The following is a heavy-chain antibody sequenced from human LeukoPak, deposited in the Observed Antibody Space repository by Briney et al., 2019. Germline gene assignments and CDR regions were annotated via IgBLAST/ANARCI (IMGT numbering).Heavy chain of an antibody. V-gene: IGHV3-21*01. CDR3: ARGRAGATFYFDY. J-gene: IGHJ4*02. D-gene: IGHD1-26*01. Sequence: PGGSLRLSCAASGFTFSSYSMNWVRQAPGKGLEWGSSISSSSSYIYYADSVKGRFTISRENAKNSLYLQMNSLRAEDTAAYYCARGRAGATFYFDYWGQGTLVTVSS. CDR2: ISSSSSYI. CDR1: GFTFSSYS.